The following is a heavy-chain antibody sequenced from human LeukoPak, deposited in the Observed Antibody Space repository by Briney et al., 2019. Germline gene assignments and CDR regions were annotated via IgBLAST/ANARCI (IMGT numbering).Heavy chain of an antibody. Sequence: SETLSLTCTVSGYSISSGYYWGWIRQPPGKGLEWIGSIYHSGSTYYNPSLKSRVTISVDTSKNQFSLKLSSVTAADTAVYYRARVMGITMVRLNNWFDPWGQGTLVTVPS. CDR2: IYHSGST. V-gene: IGHV4-38-2*02. CDR1: GYSISSGYY. CDR3: ARVMGITMVRLNNWFDP. J-gene: IGHJ5*02. D-gene: IGHD3-10*01.